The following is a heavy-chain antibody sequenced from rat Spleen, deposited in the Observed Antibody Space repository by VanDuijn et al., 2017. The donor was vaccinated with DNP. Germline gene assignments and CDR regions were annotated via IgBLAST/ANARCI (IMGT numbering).Heavy chain of an antibody. CDR2: ITNTGGNI. J-gene: IGHJ4*01. V-gene: IGHV5-31*01. CDR3: TRINYGGYYYVMDA. Sequence: EVQLVESGGGLVQPGRSLKLSCLASGFTFNNYWMNWIRQAPGKGLEWVASITNTGGNIYYPDSVRGRFTISRDNAKSTLYLQMNSLRSEDTATYYCTRINYGGYYYVMDAWGQGASVTVSS. D-gene: IGHD1-11*01. CDR1: GFTFNNYW.